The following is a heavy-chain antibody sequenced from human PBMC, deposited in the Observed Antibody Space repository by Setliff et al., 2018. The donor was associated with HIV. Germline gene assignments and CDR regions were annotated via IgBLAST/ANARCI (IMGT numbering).Heavy chain of an antibody. V-gene: IGHV3-53*01. D-gene: IGHD2-21*01. J-gene: IGHJ5*02. CDR1: GFTVSTNY. CDR3: SKGVKWLAP. Sequence: VGSLRLSCAASGFTVSTNYMTWVRQAPGEGLQWVSLIYSNGDTYYADSVKGRFIIYRDNSKNTLYLQMYGLRVEDTAMYYCSKGVKWLAPWGQGTPVTVSS. CDR2: IYSNGDT.